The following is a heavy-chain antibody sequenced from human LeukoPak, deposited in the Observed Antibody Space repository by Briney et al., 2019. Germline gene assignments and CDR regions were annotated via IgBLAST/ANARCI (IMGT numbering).Heavy chain of an antibody. CDR1: GGSISSGGYS. Sequence: PSETLSLTCAVSGGSISSGGYSWSWIRQPPGKGLEWIGYIYHSGSTYYNPSLKSRVTISVDTSKNQFSLKLSSVTAADTAVYYCAAAATTYYDFWSGYGMDVWGQGTTVTVSS. CDR3: AAAATTYYDFWSGYGMDV. V-gene: IGHV4-30-2*02. D-gene: IGHD3-3*01. CDR2: IYHSGST. J-gene: IGHJ6*02.